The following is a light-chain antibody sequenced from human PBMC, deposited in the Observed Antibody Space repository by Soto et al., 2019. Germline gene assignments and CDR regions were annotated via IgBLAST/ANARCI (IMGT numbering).Light chain of an antibody. CDR1: QSVGSY. V-gene: IGKV3-11*01. J-gene: IGKJ1*01. CDR2: DAS. Sequence: EIVLTQSPATLSLSPGERATLSCRASQSVGSYFAWYQQKPGQAPRLLIYDASNRATVIPARFSGSGSGTYFTLTIKSLEPDEFAVYYDQQRGKWPVTFGQGTRVDIK. CDR3: QQRGKWPVT.